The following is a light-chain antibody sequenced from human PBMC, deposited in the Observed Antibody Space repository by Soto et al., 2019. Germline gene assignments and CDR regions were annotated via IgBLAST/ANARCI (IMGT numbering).Light chain of an antibody. J-gene: IGLJ2*01. CDR2: EVS. V-gene: IGLV2-23*02. CDR3: CSCAGTTTFVV. Sequence: QSALTQPASVSGSPGQSITISCTGTSSDVGRYNLVSWYQQRPGKAPKLMIYEVSYRPSGVSNRFSGSKSGNTASLTISGLQTDDEADYYCCSCAGTTTFVVFGGGTKLTVL. CDR1: SSDVGRYNL.